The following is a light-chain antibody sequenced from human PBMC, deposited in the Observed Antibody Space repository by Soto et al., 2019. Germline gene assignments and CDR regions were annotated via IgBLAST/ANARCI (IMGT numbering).Light chain of an antibody. CDR1: SSNIGTYT. Sequence: QSVLTQPPSASGTPGQRVTISCSGSSSNIGTYTVNWYQQFPGTAPKLLIYNNDQRPSGVPDRFSGFKYGTTASLAISGLQSEDEADYICAAWDASLNGYVFGLGTKVTVL. CDR3: AAWDASLNGYV. V-gene: IGLV1-44*01. J-gene: IGLJ1*01. CDR2: NND.